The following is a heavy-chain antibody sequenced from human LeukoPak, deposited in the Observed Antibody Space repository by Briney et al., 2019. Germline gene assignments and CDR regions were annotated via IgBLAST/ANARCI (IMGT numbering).Heavy chain of an antibody. CDR1: GFTFSSYA. D-gene: IGHD2-15*01. V-gene: IGHV3-23*01. J-gene: IGHJ4*02. CDR2: ISGSGGST. CDR3: ANAVVVGPSQFDY. Sequence: GGSLRLSCAASGFTFSSYAVSWVRQAPGKGLEWVSAISGSGGSTYYADSVRGRFTISRDNSKNTLYLQMNSLRAEDTAVYYCANAVVVGPSQFDYWGQGTLVTVSS.